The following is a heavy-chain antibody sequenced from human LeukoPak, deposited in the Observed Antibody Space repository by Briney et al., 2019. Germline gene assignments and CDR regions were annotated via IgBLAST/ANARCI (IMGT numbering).Heavy chain of an antibody. CDR1: GFTFSSSA. J-gene: IGHJ4*02. Sequence: GGSLRLSCAASGFTFSSSALSWVRQAPGKGLEWVSAVSGSGDRIDYADSVKGRFTVSRDNSKDTLFLQMSSLRAEDTAVYFCATGPPFDNWGQGTLVTVST. CDR3: ATGPPFDN. V-gene: IGHV3-23*01. CDR2: VSGSGDRI.